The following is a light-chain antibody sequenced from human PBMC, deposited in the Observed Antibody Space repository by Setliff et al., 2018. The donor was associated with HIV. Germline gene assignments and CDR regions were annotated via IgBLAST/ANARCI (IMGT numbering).Light chain of an antibody. CDR2: EVS. CDR1: STDVGGYNF. J-gene: IGLJ2*01. CDR3: SSYAGSNNVV. Sequence: QSALAQPRSVSGSPGQSITISCTGTSTDVGGYNFVSWYQQHPGKAPKLMIYEVSKRPSGVPDRLPGSRSGNTASLTVSGLQAEDEADYYCSSYAGSNNVVFGGGTKVTVL. V-gene: IGLV2-8*01.